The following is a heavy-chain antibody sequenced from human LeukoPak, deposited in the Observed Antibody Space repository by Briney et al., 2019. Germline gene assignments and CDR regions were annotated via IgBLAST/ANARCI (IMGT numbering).Heavy chain of an antibody. Sequence: GGSLRLSCAASGFTFSSYGMHWVRQAPGKGLEWVAFIRYDGSNKYYADSVKGRFTISRDNAKNSLYLQMNSLRAEDTALYYCAREKVTMVRGVQEGYYYYYYMDVWGKGTTVTVSS. CDR2: IRYDGSNK. CDR3: AREKVTMVRGVQEGYYYYYYMDV. CDR1: GFTFSSYG. D-gene: IGHD3-10*01. J-gene: IGHJ6*03. V-gene: IGHV3-30*02.